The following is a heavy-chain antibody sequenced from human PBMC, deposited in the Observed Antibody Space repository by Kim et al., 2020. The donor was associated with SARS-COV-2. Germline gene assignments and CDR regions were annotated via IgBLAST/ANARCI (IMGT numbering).Heavy chain of an antibody. V-gene: IGHV3-21*01. J-gene: IGHJ6*02. D-gene: IGHD3-9*01. Sequence: EDPEKGRFTRSRDKAKNSLSLQRNSLRAEDTAVYYCARAGGLTYYYGMDVWGQGTTVTVSS. CDR3: ARAGGLTYYYGMDV.